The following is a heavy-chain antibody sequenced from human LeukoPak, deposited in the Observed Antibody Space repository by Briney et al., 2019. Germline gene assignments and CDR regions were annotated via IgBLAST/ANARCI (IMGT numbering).Heavy chain of an antibody. D-gene: IGHD1-26*01. CDR2: IIPMFGST. CDR1: GDIFNSYS. J-gene: IGHJ6*03. V-gene: IGHV1-69*05. Sequence: SVKVSCKASGDIFNSYSVSWVRQAPGQGLEWMGGIIPMFGSTNYAQKFEGRVTITTDQSTTTVYMELTSLTSEDTAVYYCARVGRSRGALPNFYYYLDVWGKGTTVTVSS. CDR3: ARVGRSRGALPNFYYYLDV.